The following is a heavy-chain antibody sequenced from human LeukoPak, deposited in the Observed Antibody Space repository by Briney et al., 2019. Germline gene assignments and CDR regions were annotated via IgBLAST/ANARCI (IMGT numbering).Heavy chain of an antibody. CDR3: ARLTQGWVCSSTGCSNDV. CDR1: GASISGSNYY. CDR2: IYHSGYT. J-gene: IGHJ6*02. V-gene: IGHV4-30-4*01. Sequence: PSETLSLTCTVSGASISGSNYYWSWIRQPPGKGLEWIGYIYHSGYTYYNPSLNSRLAISVDTSKNQFSLKLTSVTVADTAVYYCARLTQGWVCSSTGCSNDVWGQGTTVTVSS. D-gene: IGHD2-2*01.